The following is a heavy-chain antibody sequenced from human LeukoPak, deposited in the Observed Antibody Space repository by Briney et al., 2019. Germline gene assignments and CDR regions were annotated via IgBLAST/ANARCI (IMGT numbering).Heavy chain of an antibody. CDR2: INPSGGST. J-gene: IGHJ4*02. D-gene: IGHD1-26*01. CDR3: ARRELAGSTAYFDY. Sequence: ASVRVSCTASGYTFTSYYIHWVRQAPGQGLEWMGIINPSGGSTNYAQDFQGRVTMTRDTSTSTVYMELSSLRSEDTAVYYCARRELAGSTAYFDYWGQGTLVTVSS. V-gene: IGHV1-46*01. CDR1: GYTFTSYY.